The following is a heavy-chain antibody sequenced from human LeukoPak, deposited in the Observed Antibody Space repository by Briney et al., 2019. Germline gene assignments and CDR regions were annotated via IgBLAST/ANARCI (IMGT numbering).Heavy chain of an antibody. V-gene: IGHV1-24*01. CDR3: ARRCFPGSYFDYYGMDV. J-gene: IGHJ6*02. CDR2: FDPEDGET. CDR1: GYTLTELS. Sequence: ASVKVSCKVSGYTLTELSMHWVRQAPGKGLEWMGGFDPEDGETIYAQKFQGRVTITADESTSTAYMELSSLRSEDTAVYYCARRCFPGSYFDYYGMDVWGQGTTVTVSS. D-gene: IGHD1-26*01.